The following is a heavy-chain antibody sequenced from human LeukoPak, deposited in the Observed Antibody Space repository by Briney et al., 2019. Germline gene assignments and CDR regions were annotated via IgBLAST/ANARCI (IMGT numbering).Heavy chain of an antibody. D-gene: IGHD2-8*02. J-gene: IGHJ4*02. Sequence: PGGSLRLSCEASGFTFSTFAMIWVRQPPGKGLEWVSSIFPSGGEIHYADSVRGRFNISRDNSKSTLSLQMNSLRAEDTAIYYCATYRQVLLPFESWGQGTLVTVSS. CDR1: GFTFSTFA. V-gene: IGHV3-23*01. CDR2: IFPSGGEI. CDR3: ATYRQVLLPFES.